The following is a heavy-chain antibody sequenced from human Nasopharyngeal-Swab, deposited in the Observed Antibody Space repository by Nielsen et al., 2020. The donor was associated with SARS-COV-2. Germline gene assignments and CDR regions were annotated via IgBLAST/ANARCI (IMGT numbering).Heavy chain of an antibody. CDR2: ISYDGSNK. CDR3: ARDDTVVSPWSYYYYGMDV. Sequence: SLKISCAASGFTFSSYAMHWVRQAPGKGLEWVAVISYDGSNKYYADSVKGRFTISRDNSKNTLYLQINSLRAEDTAVYYCARDDTVVSPWSYYYYGMDVWGQGTTVTVSS. J-gene: IGHJ6*02. D-gene: IGHD4-23*01. CDR1: GFTFSSYA. V-gene: IGHV3-30-3*01.